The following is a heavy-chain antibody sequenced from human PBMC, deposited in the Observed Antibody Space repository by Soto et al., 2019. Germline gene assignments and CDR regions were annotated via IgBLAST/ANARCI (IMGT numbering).Heavy chain of an antibody. CDR1: GYTFTSYD. Sequence: QVQLVQSGAEVKKPGASVKVSCKASGYTFTSYDINWVRQATGQGLEWMGWMNPNSGNTGYAQKFQGRVTMTRNTSISTAYVELRRLRSEGTAVYYCARQRSSSKRFDPWGQGTLVSVSS. CDR3: ARQRSSSKRFDP. CDR2: MNPNSGNT. D-gene: IGHD3-16*02. J-gene: IGHJ5*02. V-gene: IGHV1-8*01.